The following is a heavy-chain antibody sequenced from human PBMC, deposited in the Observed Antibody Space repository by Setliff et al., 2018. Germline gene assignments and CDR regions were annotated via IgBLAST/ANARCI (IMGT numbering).Heavy chain of an antibody. Sequence: GGSLRLSCAASGFTFSTYAMHWVRQAPGEGLEWVAVIWYDGSNKYYADSVKGRFTISRDNSKNTLYLQMNSLRAEDTAVYYCARGGNLIYYFDYWGQGTLVTVSS. CDR3: ARGGNLIYYFDY. CDR2: IWYDGSNK. D-gene: IGHD2-15*01. CDR1: GFTFSTYA. V-gene: IGHV3-33*08. J-gene: IGHJ4*02.